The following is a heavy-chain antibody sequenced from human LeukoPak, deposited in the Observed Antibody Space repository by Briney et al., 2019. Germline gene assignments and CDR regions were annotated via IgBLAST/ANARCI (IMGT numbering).Heavy chain of an antibody. CDR1: GYIFTNHW. D-gene: IGHD2-2*01. CDR2: IYPGDSET. J-gene: IGHJ5*02. V-gene: IGHV5-51*01. Sequence: GESLRISCKGSGYIFTNHWIGWVRHVPGKGLEWMGIIYPGDSETKYSPSFQGPVTISADKSINTAYLQWSRLKASDSDMYYCVRRPNSSTWSNWFDPWGQGTLVTVSS. CDR3: VRRPNSSTWSNWFDP.